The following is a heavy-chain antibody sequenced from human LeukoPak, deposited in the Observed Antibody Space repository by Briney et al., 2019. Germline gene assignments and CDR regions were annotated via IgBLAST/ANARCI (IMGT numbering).Heavy chain of an antibody. CDR3: ATVKIAVAGTNYYYYGMDV. J-gene: IGHJ6*02. D-gene: IGHD6-19*01. CDR2: FDPEDGET. V-gene: IGHV1-24*01. CDR1: GYTLTELS. Sequence: ASVKVSCKVSGYTLTELSMHWVGQAPGKGREWMGGFDPEDGETIYARKLQGRVTITEDTTTDTAYMELSSLRSDDTAVYYCATVKIAVAGTNYYYYGMDVWGQGTTVTVSS.